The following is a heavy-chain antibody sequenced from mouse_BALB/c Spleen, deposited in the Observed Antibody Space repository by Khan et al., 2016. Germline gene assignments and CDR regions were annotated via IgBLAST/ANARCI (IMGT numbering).Heavy chain of an antibody. CDR1: GYAFSTSW. D-gene: IGHD1-1*01. J-gene: IGHJ2*01. CDR2: IYPGDGDT. Sequence: QVQLQQSGPELVKPGASVKISCKASGYAFSTSWMNWVKQRPGQGLEWIGRIYPGDGDTNYNGKFKGEATLTADKSSSTAYMQLSSLTSVDSAVYFCARDFGVDHVAFDSWGQGTTLTVSS. V-gene: IGHV1-82*01. CDR3: ARDFGVDHVAFDS.